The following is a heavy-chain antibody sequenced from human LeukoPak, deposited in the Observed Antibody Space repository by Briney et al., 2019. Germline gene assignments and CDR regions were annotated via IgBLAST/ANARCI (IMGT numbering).Heavy chain of an antibody. Sequence: SVKVSCKASGYTFTSNYIHWVRQAPGQGLEWMGGIIPIFGTANYAQKFQGRVTITADESTSTAYMELSSLRSEDTAVYYCASDNDYGDYWGQGTLVTVSS. J-gene: IGHJ4*02. CDR1: GYTFTSNY. D-gene: IGHD2-8*01. CDR2: IIPIFGTA. V-gene: IGHV1-69*13. CDR3: ASDNDYGDY.